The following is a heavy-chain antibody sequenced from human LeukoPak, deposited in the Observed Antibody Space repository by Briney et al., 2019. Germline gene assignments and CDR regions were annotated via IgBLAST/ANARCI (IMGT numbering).Heavy chain of an antibody. CDR3: AKDPNHYFDWLLTFDY. V-gene: IGHV3-23*01. Sequence: GGTLRLSCAASRFTFSSYGMSWVRQAPGKGLEWVSAISGSGGSTYYADSVKGRFTISRDNSKNTLYLQMNSLRAEDTAVYYCAKDPNHYFDWLLTFDYWGQGTLVTVSS. CDR2: ISGSGGST. D-gene: IGHD3-9*01. J-gene: IGHJ4*02. CDR1: RFTFSSYG.